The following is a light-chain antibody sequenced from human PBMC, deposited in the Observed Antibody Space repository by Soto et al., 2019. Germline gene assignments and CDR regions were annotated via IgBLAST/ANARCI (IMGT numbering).Light chain of an antibody. CDR1: QSVLYSSNNKNY. CDR3: QQSYSTPLT. CDR2: WAS. V-gene: IGKV4-1*01. J-gene: IGKJ4*01. Sequence: DIVMTQSPDSLAVSLGERATINCKSSQSVLYSSNNKNYLAWYQQKPGQPPQLLIYWASTRESGVPDRFSGSGSGTDFTLTISSLQAEDVAVYYCQQSYSTPLTFGGGTKVEIK.